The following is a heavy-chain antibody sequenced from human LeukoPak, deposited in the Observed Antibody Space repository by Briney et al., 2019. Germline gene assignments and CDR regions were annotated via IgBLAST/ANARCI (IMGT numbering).Heavy chain of an antibody. D-gene: IGHD6-13*01. Sequence: GGSLRLSCAASGFTFSSYGMHCVRQAPGKGLEWVAVIWYDGSNKYYADSVKGRFTISRDNSKNTLYLQMNSLRAEDTAVYYCARDLYSSSWYGAFDIWGQGTMVTVSS. V-gene: IGHV3-33*01. J-gene: IGHJ3*02. CDR3: ARDLYSSSWYGAFDI. CDR1: GFTFSSYG. CDR2: IWYDGSNK.